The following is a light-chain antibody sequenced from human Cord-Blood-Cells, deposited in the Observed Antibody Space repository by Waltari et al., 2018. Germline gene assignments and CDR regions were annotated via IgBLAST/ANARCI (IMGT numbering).Light chain of an antibody. CDR3: NSRDSSGNHLRVV. CDR1: SLRSYY. Sequence: SSELTQDPAVSVALGQTVRITCQGDSLRSYYASWYQQKPGQAPVLVIYGKNNRPSGIPDRFSGSISGSTASLTITGAQAEDEADYYCNSRDSSGNHLRVVFGGGTKLTVL. V-gene: IGLV3-19*01. CDR2: GKN. J-gene: IGLJ2*01.